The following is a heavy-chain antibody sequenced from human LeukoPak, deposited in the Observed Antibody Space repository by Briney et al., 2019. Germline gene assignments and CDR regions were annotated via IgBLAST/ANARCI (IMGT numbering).Heavy chain of an antibody. D-gene: IGHD3-16*01. CDR1: GFSFSSTW. CDR2: INIDGSQR. V-gene: IGHV3-7*03. J-gene: IGHJ4*02. CDR3: ARDPGWGALDY. Sequence: GGSLRLSCAASGFSFSSTWMTWVRQTPGKGLELVSNINIDGSQRYHAYSVEGRFTISRDNVKNTLYLQMNGLRVEDTAVYYCARDPGWGALDYWGQGALVIVSS.